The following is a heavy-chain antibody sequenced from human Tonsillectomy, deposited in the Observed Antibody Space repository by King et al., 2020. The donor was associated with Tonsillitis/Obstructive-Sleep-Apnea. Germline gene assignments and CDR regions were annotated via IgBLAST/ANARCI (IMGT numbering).Heavy chain of an antibody. V-gene: IGHV3-23*04. CDR3: AKTDGGDYFYMDV. CDR2: IRGTYRR. CDR1: GFNFSSYT. D-gene: IGHD3-16*01. J-gene: IGHJ6*03. Sequence: VQLVESGGGLVQPGGSLRISCAASGFNFSSYTIALVRPAPGKGLEWVSGIRGTYRRYYAHSGKGRFTISRDNSKNTLFLQMNSLTAEDTAVYYCAKTDGGDYFYMDVWGKGTTVTVSS.